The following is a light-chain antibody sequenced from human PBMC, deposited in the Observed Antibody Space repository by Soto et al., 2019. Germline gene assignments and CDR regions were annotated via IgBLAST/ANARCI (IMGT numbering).Light chain of an antibody. CDR1: SSNIGSNT. V-gene: IGLV1-44*01. CDR3: AAWDDSLNGLV. Sequence: QTVVPQPPSASGTPGQRVTISCSGSSSNIGSNTVNWSQQLPGTAPKLLIYSNNQRPSGVPDRFSGSKSGHSASLAISWLQSEDDADYYCAAWDDSLNGLVFGGGTKLTVL. J-gene: IGLJ2*01. CDR2: SNN.